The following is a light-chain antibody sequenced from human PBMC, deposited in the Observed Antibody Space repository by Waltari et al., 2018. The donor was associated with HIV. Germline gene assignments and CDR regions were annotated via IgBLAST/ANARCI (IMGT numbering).Light chain of an antibody. CDR3: AAWDDSLGGHHV. CDR1: SSNIGNHY. CDR2: RNN. V-gene: IGLV1-47*01. J-gene: IGLJ1*01. Sequence: QSVLTPPPSASGTPGQRVTISCSGSSSNIGNHYVYWYQQLPGTAPKLLIYRNNQRPSGVPDRFSGSKSGTSASLAISGLRSEDDADYYCAAWDDSLGGHHVFGTGTKVTVL.